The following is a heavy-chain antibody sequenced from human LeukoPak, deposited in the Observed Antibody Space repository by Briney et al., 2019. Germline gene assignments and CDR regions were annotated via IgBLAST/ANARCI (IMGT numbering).Heavy chain of an antibody. CDR2: IIPIFGTA. V-gene: IGHV1-69*13. CDR1: GGTFSSYA. J-gene: IGHJ4*02. CDR3: ASCSFGSGSYYPSNFDY. Sequence: SVKVSCKASGGTFSSYAISWVRQAPGQGLEWMGGIIPIFGTANYAQKFRGRVTITADESTSTAYMELSSLGSEDTAVYYCASCSFGSGSYYPSNFDYWGQGTLVTVSS. D-gene: IGHD3-10*01.